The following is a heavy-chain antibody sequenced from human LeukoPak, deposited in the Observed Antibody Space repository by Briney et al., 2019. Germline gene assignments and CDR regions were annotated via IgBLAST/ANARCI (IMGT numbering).Heavy chain of an antibody. J-gene: IGHJ4*02. CDR1: GFTFSNAW. CDR2: IESKTDGGTT. V-gene: IGHV3-15*04. Sequence: TGGSLRLSCAASGFTFSNAWMSWVRQAPGKGLEWVGRIESKTDGGTTDYAAPVKGRFTISRDDSKNTLYLQMNSLKTEDTAVYYCTTEGGTMIVSDYWGQGTLVTVSS. CDR3: TTEGGTMIVSDY. D-gene: IGHD3-22*01.